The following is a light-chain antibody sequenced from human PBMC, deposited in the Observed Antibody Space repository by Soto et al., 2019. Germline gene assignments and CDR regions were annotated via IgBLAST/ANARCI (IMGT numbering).Light chain of an antibody. CDR3: VAWDDSLSGHV. CDR2: TND. Sequence: QPVLTQPPSASGTPGQRVTISCSGSTSNIGESTVSWYRHLPGMAPKLLISTNDQRPSGVPDRFSGSKSGTSASLAISGLQSEDEADYYCVAWDDSLSGHVFGTGTKLTVL. J-gene: IGLJ1*01. CDR1: TSNIGEST. V-gene: IGLV1-44*01.